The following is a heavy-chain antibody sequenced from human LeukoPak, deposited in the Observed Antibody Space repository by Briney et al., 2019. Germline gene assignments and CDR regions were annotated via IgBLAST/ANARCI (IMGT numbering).Heavy chain of an antibody. CDR3: ARGSSGVYYYMDV. CDR2: IYHSGST. Sequence: SETLSLTCTVSGYSISSGYYWGWIRQPPGKGLEWIGSIYHSGSTYYNPSLKSRVTISVDTSKNQFSLKLSSVTAADTAVYYCARGSSGVYYYMDVWGKGTTVTISS. D-gene: IGHD6-19*01. J-gene: IGHJ6*03. V-gene: IGHV4-38-2*02. CDR1: GYSISSGYY.